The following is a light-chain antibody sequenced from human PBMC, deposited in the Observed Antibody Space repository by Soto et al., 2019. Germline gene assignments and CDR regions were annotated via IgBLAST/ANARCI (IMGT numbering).Light chain of an antibody. CDR1: QSISGW. J-gene: IGKJ3*01. CDR2: DAS. V-gene: IGKV1-5*01. CDR3: QQYHSLPFT. Sequence: DIQMTQSPSTLSASVGDRVTITCRASQSISGWLAWYQQKPGKAPKFLIYDASYLGTGVPSRFSGSGSGTDFTFTISSLQPEDIGTYYCQQYHSLPFTFGPGTTVDIK.